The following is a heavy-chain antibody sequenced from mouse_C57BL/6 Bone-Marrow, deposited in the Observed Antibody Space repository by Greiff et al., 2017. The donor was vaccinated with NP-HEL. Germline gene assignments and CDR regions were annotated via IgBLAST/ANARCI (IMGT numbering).Heavy chain of an antibody. D-gene: IGHD1-1*01. Sequence: QVQLQQPGAELVMPGASVKLSCKASGYTFTSYWMHWVKQRPGQGLEWIGVIDPSDSHTNYNQKFKGKSTLTVDKSSSTAYMQLSSLTSEDSAVYYCACPQYYYGRSYYYWGKGTTLTVSS. J-gene: IGHJ2*01. V-gene: IGHV1-69*01. CDR3: ACPQYYYGRSYYY. CDR2: IDPSDSHT. CDR1: GYTFTSYW.